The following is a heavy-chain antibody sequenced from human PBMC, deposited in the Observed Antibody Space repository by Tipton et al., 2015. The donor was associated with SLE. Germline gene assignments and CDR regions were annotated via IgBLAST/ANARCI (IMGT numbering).Heavy chain of an antibody. CDR3: ARSSIAARGGFDY. D-gene: IGHD6-6*01. J-gene: IGHJ4*02. CDR2: INHSGST. V-gene: IGHV4-34*01. CDR1: GGSFSGYY. Sequence: TLSLTCAVYGGSFSGYYWSWIRQPPGKGLEWIGEINHSGSTNYSPSLKSRVTISVDTSKNQFSLKLSSVTAAHTAVYYCARSSIAARGGFDYWGQGTLVTVSS.